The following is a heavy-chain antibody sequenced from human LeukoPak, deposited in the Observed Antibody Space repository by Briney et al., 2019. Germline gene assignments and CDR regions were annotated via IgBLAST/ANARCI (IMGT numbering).Heavy chain of an antibody. CDR3: ASGEVGVVYRAGGRYYYYYHAMGV. V-gene: IGHV1-18*04. J-gene: IGHJ6*02. Sequence: ASVKVSCKGSGYTLSNHALSGVRQAPGQGLEWMGWISADNGNTYHAQKFQGRVSLTTDTSTSTAYMELRSLRSDDTAVYYCASGEVGVVYRAGGRYYYYYHAMGVWGQGTTVTVSS. CDR2: ISADNGNT. CDR1: GYTLSNHA. D-gene: IGHD2-15*01.